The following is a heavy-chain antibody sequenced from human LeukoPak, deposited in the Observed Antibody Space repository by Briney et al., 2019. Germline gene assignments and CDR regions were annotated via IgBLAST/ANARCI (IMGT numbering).Heavy chain of an antibody. Sequence: SETLSLTCTVSGGSISSYYWSWIRQPAGKGLEWIGRIYTSGSTNYNPSLKGRVTMSVDTSKNQFSLKLSSVTAADTAVYYCARTVYGSGSYYLDYWGQGTLVTVSS. CDR1: GGSISSYY. V-gene: IGHV4-4*07. J-gene: IGHJ4*02. CDR3: ARTVYGSGSYYLDY. CDR2: IYTSGST. D-gene: IGHD3-10*01.